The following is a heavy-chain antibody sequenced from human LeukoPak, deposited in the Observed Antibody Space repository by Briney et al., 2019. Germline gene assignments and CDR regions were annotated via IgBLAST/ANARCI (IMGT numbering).Heavy chain of an antibody. Sequence: GGSLGLSCAASGFNFSTFSMNWVRQAPGEGLEWLSYISSTSSTIYYADSVKARFTISRDNAKKSLYLQMNSLRAEDTALYYCARLTGDAFDAWGQGTMVTVSS. CDR1: GFNFSTFS. D-gene: IGHD7-27*01. V-gene: IGHV3-48*01. CDR3: ARLTGDAFDA. J-gene: IGHJ3*01. CDR2: ISSTSSTI.